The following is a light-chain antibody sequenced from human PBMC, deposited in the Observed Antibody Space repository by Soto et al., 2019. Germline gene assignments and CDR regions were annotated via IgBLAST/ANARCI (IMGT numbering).Light chain of an antibody. CDR1: EDISNY. CDR3: QNYNRAPWT. V-gene: IGKV1-27*01. CDR2: GAS. J-gene: IGKJ1*01. Sequence: DIQMTQSPSSLSASVGDRVIITCRASEDISNYLAWYQQKPGKVPKLLIYGASTLQSGVPSRFSGSGSGTDFTLTISSLQTEDDATYYCQNYNRAPWTFGQGTKVESK.